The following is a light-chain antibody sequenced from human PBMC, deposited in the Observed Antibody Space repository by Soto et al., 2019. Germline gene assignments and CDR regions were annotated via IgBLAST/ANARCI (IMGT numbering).Light chain of an antibody. V-gene: IGLV2-8*01. J-gene: IGLJ2*01. Sequence: QSVLTQPPSASGSPGQSVTISCTGTSSDVGGYNYVSWYQQHPGKAPKLMIYEVSKRPSGAPDRFSGSKSGNTASLTVSGLQAEDEADYYCSSYAGSNNPVFGGGTKVTVL. CDR2: EVS. CDR1: SSDVGGYNY. CDR3: SSYAGSNNPV.